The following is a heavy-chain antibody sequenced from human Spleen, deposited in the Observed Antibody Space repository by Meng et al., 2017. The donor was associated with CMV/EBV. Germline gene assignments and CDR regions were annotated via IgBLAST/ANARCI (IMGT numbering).Heavy chain of an antibody. V-gene: IGHV3-74*01. CDR2: ITPDGRTT. J-gene: IGHJ1*01. D-gene: IGHD1-7*01. CDR3: TGDLTGTREH. Sequence: GGSLRLSCAASGFTFSSYSMNWVRQAPGQGLVWVSRITPDGRTTTYADSVRGRFTISRDNAKNTVYLQMNRLRAEDTAVYYCTGDLTGTREHWGQGILVTVSS. CDR1: GFTFSSYS.